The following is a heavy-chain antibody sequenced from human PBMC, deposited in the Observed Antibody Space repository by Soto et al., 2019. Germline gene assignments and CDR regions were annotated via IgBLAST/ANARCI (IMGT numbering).Heavy chain of an antibody. V-gene: IGHV3-23*01. Sequence: PGGSLRLSCAASGFTFSSYAMSWVRQAPGKGLEWVSAISGSGGSTYYADSVKGRFTISRDNSKNTLYLQMNSLRAEDTAVYYCAKNSRMTTVTTYYYYYYMDVWGKGTTVTVS. CDR3: AKNSRMTTVTTYYYYYYMDV. D-gene: IGHD4-17*01. J-gene: IGHJ6*03. CDR2: ISGSGGST. CDR1: GFTFSSYA.